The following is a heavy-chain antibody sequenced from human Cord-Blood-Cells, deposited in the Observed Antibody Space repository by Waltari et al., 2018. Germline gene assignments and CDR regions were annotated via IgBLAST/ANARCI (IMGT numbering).Heavy chain of an antibody. Sequence: QVQLVQSGAEVKKPGSSVKVSCKASGGTFSSDAISWVRQAPGQGIEWMGGIIPIFGTANYAQKFQGRVTITAEESTSTAYMELSSLRSEDTAVYYCARSRDYYDSSGFDYWGQGTLVTVSS. V-gene: IGHV1-69*01. D-gene: IGHD3-22*01. CDR1: GGTFSSDA. J-gene: IGHJ4*02. CDR2: IIPIFGTA. CDR3: ARSRDYYDSSGFDY.